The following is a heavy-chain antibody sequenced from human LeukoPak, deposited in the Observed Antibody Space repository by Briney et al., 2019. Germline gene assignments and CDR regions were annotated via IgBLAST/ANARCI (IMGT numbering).Heavy chain of an antibody. J-gene: IGHJ6*03. V-gene: IGHV3-21*06. CDR1: GFTFSSYN. D-gene: IGHD1-26*01. CDR3: ARDPYSGNYGAYYYYYMDV. CDR2: ITSSSSYI. Sequence: GGSLRLSCAASGFTFSSYNMNWVRQAPGKGLEWVSSITSSSSYIYYADSVKGRFTISRDNAKNSLYLQMDSLRVEDTAVYYCARDPYSGNYGAYYYYYMDVWGKGTTVTVSS.